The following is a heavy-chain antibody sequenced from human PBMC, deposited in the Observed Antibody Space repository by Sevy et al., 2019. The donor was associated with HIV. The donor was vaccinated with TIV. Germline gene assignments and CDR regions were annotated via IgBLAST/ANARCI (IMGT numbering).Heavy chain of an antibody. Sequence: GGSLRLSCVASGFTFRNAWMTWVRQVPGKGLEWVGRIVNEPDGGTTDYAAPVKGRFIISRDDSKNTLYLQMNSLKTEDRAVYCCSTDIVVQSGYSYDFSRIYPDFSHNSGADVWGQGTTVTVSS. CDR3: STDIVVQSGYSYDFSRIYPDFSHNSGADV. J-gene: IGHJ6*02. V-gene: IGHV3-15*04. D-gene: IGHD5-18*01. CDR1: GFTFRNAW. CDR2: IVNEPDGGTT.